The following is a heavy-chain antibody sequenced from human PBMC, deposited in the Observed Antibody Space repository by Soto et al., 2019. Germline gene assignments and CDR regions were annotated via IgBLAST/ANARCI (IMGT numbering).Heavy chain of an antibody. CDR3: ARDPRSITGTTSSEDFQH. V-gene: IGHV1-69*01. CDR2: IIPIFGIT. D-gene: IGHD1-1*01. Sequence: QAQLMQSGAEVKEPGSSVKVSCKASGGTFSGYAISWVRQAPGQGLAWLGGIIPIFGITNYAQKFQNRLTTAADESSATVYMDLRSLTSEDSAIYYCARDPRSITGTTSSEDFQHWGQGTLVSVS. J-gene: IGHJ1*01. CDR1: GGTFSGYA.